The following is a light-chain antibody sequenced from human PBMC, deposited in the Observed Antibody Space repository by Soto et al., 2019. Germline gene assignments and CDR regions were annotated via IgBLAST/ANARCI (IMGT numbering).Light chain of an antibody. Sequence: QSALTQPASMSGSPGQSITISCTGTSSDVGGYNYVSWYQQHPGKAHKLMIYDVSNRPSGVSNRFSGSKSGNTASLTISGLHAEDEADYYCNSYTSSTPVVFGGGTKLTVL. J-gene: IGLJ2*01. CDR3: NSYTSSTPVV. CDR2: DVS. CDR1: SSDVGGYNY. V-gene: IGLV2-14*01.